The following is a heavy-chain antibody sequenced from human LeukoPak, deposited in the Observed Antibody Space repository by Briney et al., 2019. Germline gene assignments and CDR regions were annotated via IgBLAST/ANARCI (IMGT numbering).Heavy chain of an antibody. CDR2: ISSSSSYI. V-gene: IGHV3-21*01. D-gene: IGHD5-12*01. CDR1: GFTFSSYS. CDR3: ARDYEIY. Sequence: GGSLRLSCAASGFTFSSYSMNWVRQAPGKGLEWVSSISSSSSYIYYGDSVKGRFTISRDNAKDSLYLQMNSLRAEDTAVYYRARDYEIYWGQGTLVTVSS. J-gene: IGHJ4*02.